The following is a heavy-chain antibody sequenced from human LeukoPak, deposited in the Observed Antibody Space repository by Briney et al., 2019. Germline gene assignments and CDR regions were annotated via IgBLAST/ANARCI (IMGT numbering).Heavy chain of an antibody. CDR1: GFTFSNAW. V-gene: IGHV3-15*01. J-gene: IGHJ4*01. D-gene: IGHD2-15*01. Sequence: PGGSLRLSCAASGFTFSNAWMSWVRQAPGKGLEWVGRIKSKTDGGTTDYAAPVKGRFTISRDDSKNTLYLQMNSLKTEDTAVYYCTTDWEEDCSGGSCHSGYWGQEPWSPSPQ. CDR2: IKSKTDGGTT. CDR3: TTDWEEDCSGGSCHSGY.